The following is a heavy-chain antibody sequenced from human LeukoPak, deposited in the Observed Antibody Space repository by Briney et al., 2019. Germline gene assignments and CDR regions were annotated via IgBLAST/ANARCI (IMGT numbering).Heavy chain of an antibody. CDR3: AKTKPYGTTWYGGID. Sequence: GGSLRLSCVASGFTFSSYAMSWLRQAPGKGLEGVSAIRESGGSTHYADSVKGRFTISRDNSKNTLYLQMNSLRAEDTAVYYCAKTKPYGTTWYGGIDWGQGALVTVSS. J-gene: IGHJ4*02. CDR2: IRESGGST. CDR1: GFTFSSYA. D-gene: IGHD6-13*01. V-gene: IGHV3-23*01.